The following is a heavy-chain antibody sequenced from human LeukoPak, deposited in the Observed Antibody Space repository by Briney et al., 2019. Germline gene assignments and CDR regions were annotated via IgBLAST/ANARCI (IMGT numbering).Heavy chain of an antibody. CDR1: GGSISSDDDY. D-gene: IGHD1-26*01. J-gene: IGHJ4*02. CDR3: AKYRGTYRDFDY. V-gene: IGHV4-30-4*01. Sequence: PSQTLSLTCTVSGGSISSDDDYWSWIRQPPGKALEWLGYIYYSGTTFYNPSLKSRVSISVDTSKNQFSLKLSSVTAADTAVYYCAKYRGTYRDFDYWGQGTLVTVSS. CDR2: IYYSGTT.